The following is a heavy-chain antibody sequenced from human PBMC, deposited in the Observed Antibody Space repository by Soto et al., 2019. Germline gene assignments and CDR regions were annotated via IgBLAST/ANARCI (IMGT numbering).Heavy chain of an antibody. CDR3: ARHNWTHSWGSIWFDP. V-gene: IGHV1-69*13. CDR2: IIPIFGTA. D-gene: IGHD1-20*01. Sequence: SVKASCKASGGTFSSYAISWVRQAPGQGLEWMGGIIPIFGTANYAQKFQGRVTITADESTSTAYMELSSLRSEDTAVYYCARHNWTHSWGSIWFDPWGQGTLVTVSS. CDR1: GGTFSSYA. J-gene: IGHJ5*02.